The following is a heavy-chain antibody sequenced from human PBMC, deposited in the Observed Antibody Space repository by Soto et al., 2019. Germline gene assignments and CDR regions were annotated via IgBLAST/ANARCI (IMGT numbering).Heavy chain of an antibody. CDR2: IITILGIP. J-gene: IGHJ6*02. D-gene: IGHD3-10*01. Sequence: QVQLVQSGAEVKKPGSSVKVSCKASGGTFSSYTISWVRQAPGQGLEWMGRIITILGIPNYAQKFQGRVTIPADKATSTAYMELSSLRAEDKAVYYCARFRGSYGMDVWGQGTTVTVSS. V-gene: IGHV1-69*02. CDR3: ARFRGSYGMDV. CDR1: GGTFSSYT.